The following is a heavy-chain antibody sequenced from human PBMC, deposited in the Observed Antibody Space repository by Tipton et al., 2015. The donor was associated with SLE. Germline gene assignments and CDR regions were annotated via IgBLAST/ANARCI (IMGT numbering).Heavy chain of an antibody. CDR2: ISAYNGNT. CDR3: ATDLRRVWDAFDI. Sequence: QVQLVQSGAEVKKPGASVKVSCKASGYTFTSYGISWVRQAPGQGLEWMGWISAYNGNTNYAQKLQDRVTMTTDTSTNTAYMELSSLRSEDTAVYYCATDLRRVWDAFDIWGQGTMVTVSS. D-gene: IGHD6-13*01. V-gene: IGHV1-18*01. J-gene: IGHJ3*02. CDR1: GYTFTSYG.